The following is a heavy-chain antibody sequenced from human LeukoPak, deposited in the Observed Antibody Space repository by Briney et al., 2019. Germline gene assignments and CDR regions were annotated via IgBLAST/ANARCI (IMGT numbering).Heavy chain of an antibody. CDR2: INPNSGGT. J-gene: IGHJ6*02. D-gene: IGHD4-17*01. Sequence: ASVKVSCKASGYTFNSYGISWVRQAPGQGLEWMGWINPNSGGTNYARKFQGRVTMTRDTSISTAYMELSRLRSDDTAVYYCARDRSTVTTVYGMDVWGQGTTVTVSS. V-gene: IGHV1-2*02. CDR1: GYTFNSYG. CDR3: ARDRSTVTTVYGMDV.